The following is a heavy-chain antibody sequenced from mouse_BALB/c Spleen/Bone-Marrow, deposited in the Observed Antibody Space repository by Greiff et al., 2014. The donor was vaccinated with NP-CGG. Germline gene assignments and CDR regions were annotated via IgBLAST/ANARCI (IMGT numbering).Heavy chain of an antibody. J-gene: IGHJ2*01. V-gene: IGHV1-4*01. D-gene: IGHD2-4*01. Sequence: VQLQQSGAELARPGASVKMSCKASDYSFTSYTMHWVKQRPGQGLEWIGYISPSSGYTNYNQKFKDKATLTADKSSSTAYMQLSSLTSEDSAVYYCARGWDYEGYFDYWGQGTTLTVSS. CDR2: ISPSSGYT. CDR1: DYSFTSYT. CDR3: ARGWDYEGYFDY.